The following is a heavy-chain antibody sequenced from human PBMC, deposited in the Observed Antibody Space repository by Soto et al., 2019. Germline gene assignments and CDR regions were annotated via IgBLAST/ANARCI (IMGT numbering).Heavy chain of an antibody. CDR1: GGSISSYY. CDR2: IYYSGST. CDR3: ARHSYSPPPYYFAY. J-gene: IGHJ4*02. V-gene: IGHV4-59*08. D-gene: IGHD4-4*01. Sequence: SLTCTVSGGSISSYYWSWIRQPPGKGLEWIGYIYYSGSTNYNPSLKSRVTISVDTSKNQFSLKLSSVTTADTAMYYCARHSYSPPPYYFAYWGQGTRFTV.